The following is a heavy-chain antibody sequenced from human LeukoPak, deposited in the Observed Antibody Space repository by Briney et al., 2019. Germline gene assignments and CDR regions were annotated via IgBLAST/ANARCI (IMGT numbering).Heavy chain of an antibody. D-gene: IGHD2-8*01. CDR2: IYYSGST. CDR1: GGSISSYY. V-gene: IGHV4-59*01. Sequence: PSETLSLTCTVSGGSISSYYWSWIPQPPGKGLEWIGYIYYSGSTNYTPSLKSRVTISVDTSKNQFSLKLSSVTAADTAVYYCARAVLYYDWFDPWGQGTLVTVSS. CDR3: ARAVLYYDWFDP. J-gene: IGHJ5*02.